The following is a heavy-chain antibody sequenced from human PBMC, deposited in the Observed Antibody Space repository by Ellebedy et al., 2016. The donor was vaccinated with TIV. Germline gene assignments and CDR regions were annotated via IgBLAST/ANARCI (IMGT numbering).Heavy chain of an antibody. V-gene: IGHV3-7*01. Sequence: GGSLRLXXAASGFTFSSYWMSWVRQAPGKGLEWVANIKQDGSEKYYVDSVKGRFTISRDNAKNSLYLQMNSLRAEDTAVYYCARDTVIAAAGTWDYWGQGTLVTVSS. CDR1: GFTFSSYW. CDR2: IKQDGSEK. CDR3: ARDTVIAAAGTWDY. J-gene: IGHJ4*02. D-gene: IGHD6-13*01.